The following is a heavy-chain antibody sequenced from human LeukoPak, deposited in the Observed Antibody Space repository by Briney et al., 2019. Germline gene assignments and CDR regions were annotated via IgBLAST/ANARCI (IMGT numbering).Heavy chain of an antibody. Sequence: GGSLRLSGTASGLTFANTLLSWVRQAPGKGLEWVGRVQDTINGGTTDYAAPVKGRFTISRDDSRNTLYLQMNSLRSEDSALYYCATYRSGWSFSNWGQGTLVTVSS. CDR2: VQDTINGGTT. V-gene: IGHV3-15*01. CDR3: ATYRSGWSFSN. D-gene: IGHD6-19*01. J-gene: IGHJ4*02. CDR1: GLTFANTL.